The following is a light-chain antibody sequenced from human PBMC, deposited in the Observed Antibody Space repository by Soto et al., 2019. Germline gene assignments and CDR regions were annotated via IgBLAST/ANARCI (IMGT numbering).Light chain of an antibody. V-gene: IGKV3-20*01. CDR3: QHYRTS. J-gene: IGKJ4*01. CDR2: GAS. Sequence: EIVLTQSPGTLSLSPGERATLSCRASQGVSSSYLAWYRQKPGQPPRLVIYGASSRATGIPDRFSGSGSGTDFTLTITRLEPEDFAVYYCQHYRTSFGGGTKVEIK. CDR1: QGVSSSY.